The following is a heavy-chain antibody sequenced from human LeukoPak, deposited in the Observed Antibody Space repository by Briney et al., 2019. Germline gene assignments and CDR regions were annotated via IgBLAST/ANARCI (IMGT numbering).Heavy chain of an antibody. J-gene: IGHJ5*02. D-gene: IGHD3-22*01. CDR2: IYTSGST. CDR1: GGSISSYY. CDR3: ARGMDHYYDSSGYYSNNWFDP. V-gene: IGHV4-4*07. Sequence: PSETLSLTCTVSGGSISSYYWSWIRQPAGKGLEWIGRIYTSGSTTYHPPLKSPLTLSVDPPKNHSSLKLSSVPAADTAVYYCARGMDHYYDSSGYYSNNWFDPWGQGTLVTVSS.